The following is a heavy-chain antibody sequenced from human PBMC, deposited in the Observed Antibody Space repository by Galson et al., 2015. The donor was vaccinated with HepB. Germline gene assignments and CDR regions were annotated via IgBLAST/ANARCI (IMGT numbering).Heavy chain of an antibody. CDR3: AREQDSSGWTPGAFDI. Sequence: SCKASGYTFTSYDVNWVRQATGQGLEWMGWMNPNSGNTGYAQKFQGRVTMTRNTSISTAYMELSSLRSEDTAVYYCAREQDSSGWTPGAFDIWGQGTMVTVSS. CDR1: GYTFTSYD. D-gene: IGHD6-19*01. CDR2: MNPNSGNT. J-gene: IGHJ3*02. V-gene: IGHV1-8*01.